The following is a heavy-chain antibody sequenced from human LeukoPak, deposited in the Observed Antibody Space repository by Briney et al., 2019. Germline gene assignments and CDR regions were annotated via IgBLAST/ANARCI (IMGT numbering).Heavy chain of an antibody. CDR2: IYSGGST. CDR1: GFTVNSNY. V-gene: IGHV3-53*01. J-gene: IGHJ4*02. CDR3: ARDLYDSTNY. D-gene: IGHD3-22*01. Sequence: GGSLRLSCAASGFTVNSNYMSWVRQAPGKGLEWVSVIYSGGSTYYADSVKGRFTISRDNSKNTLYLQMNSLRAEDTAVYYCARDLYDSTNYWGQGTLVTVSS.